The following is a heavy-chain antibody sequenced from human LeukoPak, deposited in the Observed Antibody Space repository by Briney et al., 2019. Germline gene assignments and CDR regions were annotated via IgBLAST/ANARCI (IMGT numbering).Heavy chain of an antibody. Sequence: ASVKVSCKASGYAFTSYGITWVRQAPGQGLEWMGRIRTYNDNTEYAQKFQGRITMTTDTSTSTAYMELRSLRSDDTAVYYCARGSGSYYWYFDLWGRGTLVTVSS. CDR2: IRTYNDNT. CDR1: GYAFTSYG. V-gene: IGHV1-18*01. D-gene: IGHD3-22*01. CDR3: ARGSGSYYWYFDL. J-gene: IGHJ2*01.